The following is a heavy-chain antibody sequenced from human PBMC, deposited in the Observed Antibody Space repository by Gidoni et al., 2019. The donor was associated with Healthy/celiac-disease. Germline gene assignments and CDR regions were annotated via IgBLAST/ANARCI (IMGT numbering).Heavy chain of an antibody. CDR1: GGSISSYY. Sequence: QVQLQESGPGLVKPSETLSLTCPASGGSISSYYWSWIRQPPGKGLEWIGYIYYSGSTNYNPSLKSRVTISVDTSKNQFSLKLSSVTAADTAVYYCARSHYDILTGGFDYWGQGTLVTVSS. CDR2: IYYSGST. V-gene: IGHV4-59*01. J-gene: IGHJ4*02. D-gene: IGHD3-9*01. CDR3: ARSHYDILTGGFDY.